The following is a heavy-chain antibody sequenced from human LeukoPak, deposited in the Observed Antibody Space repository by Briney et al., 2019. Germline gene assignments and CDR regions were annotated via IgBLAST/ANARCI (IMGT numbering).Heavy chain of an antibody. CDR3: ARDSGGWRYRFDS. CDR1: GFTFSSYS. V-gene: IGHV3-21*01. D-gene: IGHD6-19*01. Sequence: GGSLRLSCAASGFTFSSYSMNWVRQAPGKGLEWVSSISSSSSYIYYADSVKGRFTISRDNAKNSLYLQMNSLRAEDTAVYYCARDSGGWRYRFDSWGQGTLVTVSS. CDR2: ISSSSSYI. J-gene: IGHJ4*02.